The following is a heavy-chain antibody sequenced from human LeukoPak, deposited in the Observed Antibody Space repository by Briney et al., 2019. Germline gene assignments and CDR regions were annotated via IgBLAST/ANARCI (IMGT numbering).Heavy chain of an antibody. Sequence: ASVKVSCKASGYTFTGYYMLWVRQAPGQGLEWMGRINPNSGGTNYAQKFQGRVTMTRDTSISTAYMELSRLRSDDTAVYYCARDFGYNAAGAYYFDYWGQGTLVTVSS. CDR1: GYTFTGYY. J-gene: IGHJ4*02. CDR2: INPNSGGT. CDR3: ARDFGYNAAGAYYFDY. V-gene: IGHV1-2*06. D-gene: IGHD5-24*01.